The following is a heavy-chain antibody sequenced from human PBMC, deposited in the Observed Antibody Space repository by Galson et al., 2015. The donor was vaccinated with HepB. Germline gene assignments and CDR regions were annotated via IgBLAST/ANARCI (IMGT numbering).Heavy chain of an antibody. J-gene: IGHJ4*02. Sequence: SVKVSCKASGYTFTSYYMHWVRQAPGQGLEWMGIINPSGGSTSYAQKLQGRVTMTRDTSTSTVYMELSSLRSEDTAVYYCARDLRELPKIGPFEYWGQGTLVTVSS. CDR2: INPSGGST. CDR1: GYTFTSYY. D-gene: IGHD1-26*01. CDR3: ARDLRELPKIGPFEY. V-gene: IGHV1-46*04.